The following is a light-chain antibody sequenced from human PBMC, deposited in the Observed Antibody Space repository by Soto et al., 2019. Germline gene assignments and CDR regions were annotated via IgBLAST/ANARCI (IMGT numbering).Light chain of an antibody. CDR1: TSNIGSHT. Sequence: QSVLTQPPSASETPGQRITISCSGSTSNIGSHTVNWYQQLPGAAPKLLIYSNNQRPSGVPDRFSGSKSGTSASLAISGLQSEDEADYYCATWDNSLNGVFGGGTKLTGL. V-gene: IGLV1-44*01. CDR3: ATWDNSLNGV. CDR2: SNN. J-gene: IGLJ2*01.